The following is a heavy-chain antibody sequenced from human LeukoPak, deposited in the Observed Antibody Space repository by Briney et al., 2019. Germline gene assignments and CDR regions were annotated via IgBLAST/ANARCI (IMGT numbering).Heavy chain of an antibody. V-gene: IGHV4-59*12. CDR3: ARERRAFEGNYMDV. J-gene: IGHJ6*03. CDR2: IYYSGSA. CDR1: GGSISSYY. Sequence: KSSETLSLTCTVSGGSISSYYWSWIRQPPGKGLEWIGYIYYSGSANYNPSLKSRVTISVDTSKNQFSLKLSSVTAADTAVYYCARERRAFEGNYMDVWGKGTTVTVSS. D-gene: IGHD3-9*01.